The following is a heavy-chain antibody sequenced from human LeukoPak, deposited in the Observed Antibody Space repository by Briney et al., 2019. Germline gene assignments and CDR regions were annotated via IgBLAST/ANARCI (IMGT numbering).Heavy chain of an antibody. CDR2: MNPNSGNT. CDR1: GYTFTSYD. V-gene: IGHV1-8*01. J-gene: IGHJ5*02. CDR3: ARGGKEPVAGTVSWFDP. Sequence: ASVKVSCKATGYTFTSYDINWVRQATGQGLEWMGWMNPNSGNTGYAQKFQGRVTMTRNTSISTAYMELSSLRSEDTAVYYCARGGKEPVAGTVSWFDPWGQGTLVTVSS. D-gene: IGHD6-19*01.